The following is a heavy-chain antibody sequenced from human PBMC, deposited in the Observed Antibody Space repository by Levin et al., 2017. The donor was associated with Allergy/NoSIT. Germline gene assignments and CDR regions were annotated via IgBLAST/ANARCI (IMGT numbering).Heavy chain of an antibody. CDR3: ARDFSSTNSPLDY. D-gene: IGHD3-10*01. CDR1: GFTFSSYG. J-gene: IGHJ4*02. V-gene: IGHV3-33*01. Sequence: GGSLRLSCAASGFTFSSYGMHWVRQAPGKGLEWVAVIWYDGSNKYYADSVKGRFTISRDNSKNTLYLQMNSLRAEDTAVYYCARDFSSTNSPLDYWGQGTLVTVSS. CDR2: IWYDGSNK.